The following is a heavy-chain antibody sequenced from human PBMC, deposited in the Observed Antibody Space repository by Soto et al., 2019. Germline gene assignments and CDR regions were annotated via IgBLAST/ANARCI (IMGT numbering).Heavy chain of an antibody. CDR3: ARHIVEVTAIDGAFDI. J-gene: IGHJ3*02. Sequence: ASVRVSCKASGYTFTSYGISWVRQAPGQGLEWMGWISAYNGNTNYAQKLQGRVTMTTDTSTSTAYMELRSLRFDDTAVYYCARHIVEVTAIDGAFDIWDQGTMVTVSS. CDR2: ISAYNGNT. D-gene: IGHD2-21*02. CDR1: GYTFTSYG. V-gene: IGHV1-18*01.